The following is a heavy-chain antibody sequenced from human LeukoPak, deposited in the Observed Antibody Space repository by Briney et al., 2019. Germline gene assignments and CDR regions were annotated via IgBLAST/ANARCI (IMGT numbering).Heavy chain of an antibody. CDR3: ARGAGGYRFDP. V-gene: IGHV4-59*01. CDR1: GFTFSDYY. Sequence: GSLRLSCAASGFTFSDYYMSWIRQPPGKGLEYIGYVYNSGTTFYNPSLKSRVTISVDTSKKQFSLKLTSVTAADTAIYYCARGAGGYRFDPWGLGTLVTVSS. D-gene: IGHD1-1*01. CDR2: VYNSGTT. J-gene: IGHJ5*02.